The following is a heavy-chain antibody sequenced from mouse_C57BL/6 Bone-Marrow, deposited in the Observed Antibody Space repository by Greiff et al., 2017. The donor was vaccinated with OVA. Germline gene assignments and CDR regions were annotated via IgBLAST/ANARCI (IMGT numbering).Heavy chain of an antibody. Sequence: EVQLVESGEGLVKPGGSLKLSCAASGFTFSSYAMSWVRQTPEKRLEWVAYISSGGDYIYYADTVKGRFTISRDNARNTLYLQMSSLKSEDTAMYYCTKIYYSNYVDWYFDVWGTGTTVTVSS. CDR1: GFTFSSYA. CDR3: TKIYYSNYVDWYFDV. CDR2: ISSGGDYI. V-gene: IGHV5-9-1*02. J-gene: IGHJ1*03. D-gene: IGHD2-5*01.